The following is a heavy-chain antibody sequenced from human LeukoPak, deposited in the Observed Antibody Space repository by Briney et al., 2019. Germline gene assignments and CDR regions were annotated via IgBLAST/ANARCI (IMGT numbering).Heavy chain of an antibody. D-gene: IGHD5-18*01. CDR2: IIPIFGTA. CDR3: ARDPARSGYSYGYSDY. V-gene: IGHV1-69*01. Sequence: SVKVSCKASGGTFSSYAISWVRQAPGQGLEWMGGIIPIFGTANYAQRFQGRVTITADESTSTAYMELSSLRSEDTAVYYCARDPARSGYSYGYSDYWGQGTLVTVSS. J-gene: IGHJ4*02. CDR1: GGTFSSYA.